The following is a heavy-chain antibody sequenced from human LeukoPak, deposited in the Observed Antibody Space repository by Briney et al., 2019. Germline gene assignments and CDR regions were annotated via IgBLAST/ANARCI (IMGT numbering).Heavy chain of an antibody. CDR1: GFTFSSYSMN. CDR3: ARLAVAGNFDDY. J-gene: IGHJ4*02. D-gene: IGHD6-19*01. CDR2: IYYSGST. V-gene: IGHV4-39*01. Sequence: GSLRLSCAASGFTFSSYSMNWVRQPPGKGLECIGSIYYSGSTYYNPSLKSRVTISVDTSKNQFSLKLSSVTAADTAVYYCARLAVAGNFDDYWGQGTLVTVSS.